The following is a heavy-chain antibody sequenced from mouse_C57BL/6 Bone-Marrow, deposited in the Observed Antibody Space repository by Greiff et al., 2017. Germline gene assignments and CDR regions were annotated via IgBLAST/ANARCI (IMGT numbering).Heavy chain of an antibody. CDR2: ISYDGSN. V-gene: IGHV3-6*01. CDR1: GYSITSGYY. Sequence: EVKLMESGPGLVKPSQSLSLTCSVTGYSITSGYYWNWIRQFPGNKLEWMGYISYDGSNNYNPSLKNRISITRDTSKNQFFLKLNSVTTEDTATYYCARKRSYYGSRSPAYWGQGTLVTVSA. CDR3: ARKRSYYGSRSPAY. J-gene: IGHJ3*01. D-gene: IGHD1-1*01.